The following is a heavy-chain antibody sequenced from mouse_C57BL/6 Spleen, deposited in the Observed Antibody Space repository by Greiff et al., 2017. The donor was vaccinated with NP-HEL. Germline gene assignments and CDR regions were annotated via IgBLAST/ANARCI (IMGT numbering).Heavy chain of an antibody. V-gene: IGHV1-55*01. D-gene: IGHD3-2*02. CDR2: IYPGSGST. CDR1: GYTFTSYW. J-gene: IGHJ4*01. CDR3: ARQCSGYLDAMDY. Sequence: QVQLKQPGAELVKPGASAKMSCKASGYTFTSYWITWVKQRPGQGLEWIGDIYPGSGSTNYNEKFKSKATLTVDTSSSTAYMQLSSLTSEDSAVYYCARQCSGYLDAMDYWGQGTSVTVSS.